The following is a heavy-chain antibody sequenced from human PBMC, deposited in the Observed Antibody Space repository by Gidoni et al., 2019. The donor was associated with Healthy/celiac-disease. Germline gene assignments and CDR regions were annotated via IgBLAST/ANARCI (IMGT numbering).Heavy chain of an antibody. CDR1: GGSISSSSYY. CDR2: IYYSGST. D-gene: IGHD3-9*01. V-gene: IGHV4-39*01. Sequence: QLQLQESGPGLVKPSETLSLTCTVSGGSISSSSYYWGWIRQPPGKGLEWIGSIYYSGSTYYNPSLKSRVTISVDTSKNQFSLKLSSVTAADTAVYYCARHFAGYGLEGWLVIPYYYYYGMDVWGKGTTVTVSS. CDR3: ARHFAGYGLEGWLVIPYYYYYGMDV. J-gene: IGHJ6*04.